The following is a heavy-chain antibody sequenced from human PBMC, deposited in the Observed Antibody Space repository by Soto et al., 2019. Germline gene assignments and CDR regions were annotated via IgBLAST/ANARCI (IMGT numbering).Heavy chain of an antibody. CDR1: GGSISSYY. CDR2: IYYSGST. V-gene: IGHV4-59*01. J-gene: IGHJ4*02. Sequence: PSETLSLTCTVSGGSISSYYWSWIRQPPGKGLEWIGYIYYSGSTNYNPSLKSRVTISVDTSKNQFSLKLSSVTAADTAVYYCAREGDSIAARFLDYWGQGTLVTVSS. D-gene: IGHD6-6*01. CDR3: AREGDSIAARFLDY.